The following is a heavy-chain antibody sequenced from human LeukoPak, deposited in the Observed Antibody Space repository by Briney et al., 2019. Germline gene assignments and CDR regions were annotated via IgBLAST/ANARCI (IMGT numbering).Heavy chain of an antibody. CDR1: GFTFSTYG. D-gene: IGHD2-15*01. V-gene: IGHV3-30*18. J-gene: IGHJ4*02. Sequence: GRSLRLSCAASGFTFSTYGMHRVRQAPGKGLEGVAVISYDGSNKYSADSVKGRFTISRDNSKNTLYLQMNSRRAEDTAVYYCAKEYLGYCSGGSCYPLDYWGQGTLVSVSS. CDR2: ISYDGSNK. CDR3: AKEYLGYCSGGSCYPLDY.